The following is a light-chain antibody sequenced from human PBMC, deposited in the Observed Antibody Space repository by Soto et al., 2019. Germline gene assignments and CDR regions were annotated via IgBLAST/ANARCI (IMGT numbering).Light chain of an antibody. CDR2: WAS. V-gene: IGKV4-1*01. J-gene: IGKJ1*01. CDR3: QQYDDTPRT. Sequence: DVVMTQSPDSLAVSLGERATINCKSSQSVLNSSNNKNYLAWYQQKPGQPPKLLIYWASTRESGVPDRFSVSGSGTDFTLTISSLQAEDVAVYYCQQYDDTPRTFGQGNKVEIK. CDR1: QSVLNSSNNKNY.